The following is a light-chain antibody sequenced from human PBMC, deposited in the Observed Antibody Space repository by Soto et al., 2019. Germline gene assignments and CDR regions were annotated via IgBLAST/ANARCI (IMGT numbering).Light chain of an antibody. J-gene: IGLJ3*02. CDR2: LNSDGSH. CDR3: QTWGTGIHWV. Sequence: QPVLTQSPSASASLGASVKLTCTLSSGHSSYAIAWHQQQPEKGPRYLMKLNSDGSHSKGDGIPDRFSGSSSGAERYLTISSLQSEDDADYYCQTWGTGIHWVFGGGTKLTVL. V-gene: IGLV4-69*01. CDR1: SGHSSYA.